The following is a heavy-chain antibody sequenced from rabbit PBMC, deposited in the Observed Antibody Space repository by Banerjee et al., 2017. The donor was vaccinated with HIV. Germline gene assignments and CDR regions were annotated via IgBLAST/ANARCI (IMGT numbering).Heavy chain of an antibody. D-gene: IGHD1-1*01. Sequence: EQLLESGGGLVKPGGTLTLTCTASGFSFSSIYWICWVRQAPGKGLEWIACIDSGDGDTDYANWAKGRFTISKTSSTTVTLQMTSLTAADTATYFCARNYVNAFDPWGPGTLVTVS. CDR2: IDSGDGDT. CDR1: GFSFSSIYW. CDR3: ARNYVNAFDP. V-gene: IGHV1S45*01. J-gene: IGHJ2*01.